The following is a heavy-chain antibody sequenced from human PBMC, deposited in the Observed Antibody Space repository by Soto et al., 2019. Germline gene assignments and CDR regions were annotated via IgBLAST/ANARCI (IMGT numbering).Heavy chain of an antibody. CDR2: IYHSGST. D-gene: IGHD6-19*01. V-gene: IGHV4-30-4*02. Sequence: SETLSLTCTVSGGSISSGEYYWTWIRQPPGKGLEWIGYIYHSGSTYYNPSLKSRVSISVDTSKNQFSLKLSSVTAADTAVYYCARAWQYSSGFFDYWGQGTLVTVSS. CDR3: ARAWQYSSGFFDY. J-gene: IGHJ4*02. CDR1: GGSISSGEYY.